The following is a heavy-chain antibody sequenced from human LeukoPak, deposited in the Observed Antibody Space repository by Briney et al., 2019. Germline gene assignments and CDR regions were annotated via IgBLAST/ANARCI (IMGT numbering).Heavy chain of an antibody. CDR2: TYYRSKWYN. V-gene: IGHV6-1*01. J-gene: IGHJ4*02. Sequence: SQTLSLTCAISGDSVSSNSAAWNWIRQSPSRGLEWLGRTYYRSKWYNDYAVSVKSRITINPDTSKNQFSLKLSSVTAADTAVYYCARASPVVVNYWGQGTLVTVSS. CDR3: ARASPVVVNY. D-gene: IGHD2-2*01. CDR1: GDSVSSNSAA.